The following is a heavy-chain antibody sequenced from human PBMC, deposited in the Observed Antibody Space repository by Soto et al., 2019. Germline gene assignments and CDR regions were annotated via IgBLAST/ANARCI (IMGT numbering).Heavy chain of an antibody. CDR1: KFSFSGYW. V-gene: IGHV3-74*01. J-gene: IGHJ5*02. CDR3: ARVASGSYDWFDP. D-gene: IGHD1-26*01. CDR2: INPDGSRT. Sequence: EMQLVESGGDLVQPGGSLRLSCAASKFSFSGYWLHWARQPPGKGLMWVSRINPDGSRTTYADSVKGRFTISRDNAKNTLFLQMNSLRAEDTAVYYCARVASGSYDWFDPWGQGTLVTVSS.